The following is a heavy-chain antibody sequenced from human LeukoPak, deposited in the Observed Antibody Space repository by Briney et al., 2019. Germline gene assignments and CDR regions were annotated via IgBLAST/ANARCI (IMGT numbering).Heavy chain of an antibody. V-gene: IGHV4-61*02. J-gene: IGHJ4*02. CDR1: GGSIGSGSYY. CDR3: ARDSGSYFLDY. D-gene: IGHD1-26*01. CDR2: IYTSGST. Sequence: SQTLSLTCTVPGGSIGSGSYYWSWIRQPAGKGLEWIGRIYTSGSTNYNPSLKSRVTISVDTSKNQFSLKLSSVTAADTAVYYCARDSGSYFLDYWGQGTLVTVSS.